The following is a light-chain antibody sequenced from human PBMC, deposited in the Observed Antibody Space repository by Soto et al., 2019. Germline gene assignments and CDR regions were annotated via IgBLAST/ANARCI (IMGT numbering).Light chain of an antibody. CDR3: QQYSHLIT. J-gene: IGKJ5*01. CDR1: QSISNY. CDR2: DAS. Sequence: DIQMTQPPSSLSASEGDRVTITCRASQSISNYLNWYQQKPGKAPKLLIYDASNLETGVPSRFRGSGSGTDFTFTISSLQPEDIATYYCQQYSHLITFGQGTRLEVK. V-gene: IGKV1-33*01.